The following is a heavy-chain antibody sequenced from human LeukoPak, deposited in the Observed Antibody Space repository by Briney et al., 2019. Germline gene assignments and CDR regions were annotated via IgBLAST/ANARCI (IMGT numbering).Heavy chain of an antibody. V-gene: IGHV4-34*01. CDR3: ARGRIAGITMVRGVPSFQY. D-gene: IGHD3-10*01. CDR1: GGSFSGYY. J-gene: IGHJ4*02. CDR2: INHSGST. Sequence: PSETLSLTCAVYGGSFSGYYWSWIRQPPGKGLEWIGEINHSGSTNYNPSLKSRVTISVDTSKNQFSLKLSSVTAADTAVYYCARGRIAGITMVRGVPSFQYWGQGTLATVSS.